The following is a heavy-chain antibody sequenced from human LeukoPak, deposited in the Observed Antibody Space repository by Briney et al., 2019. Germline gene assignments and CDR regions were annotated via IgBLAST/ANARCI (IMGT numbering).Heavy chain of an antibody. D-gene: IGHD5-18*01. CDR1: GYTFTSYA. CDR2: INAGNGNT. CDR3: ARDTAMVMGVDY. Sequence: GASVKVSCKASGYTFTSYAMHWVRQAPGQRLEWMGWINAGNGNTKYSQKFQGRVTITRDTSASTAYMELSSLRSEDTAVYYCARDTAMVMGVDYWGQGTLVTVSS. V-gene: IGHV1-3*01. J-gene: IGHJ4*02.